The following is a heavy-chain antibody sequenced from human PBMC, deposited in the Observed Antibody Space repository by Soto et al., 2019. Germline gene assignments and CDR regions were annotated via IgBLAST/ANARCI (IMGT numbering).Heavy chain of an antibody. Sequence: EAQLVESGGGLVQPGGSLRLSCTASGLTFSNYWVHWVRQIPGMGLVWVSRIDSDGSSTSYADSVKGRFTISRDNAKNTLYLQMTSLRAEDTGVYYCTREVSAGFDYWGQGTLVTVSS. CDR2: IDSDGSST. CDR1: GLTFSNYW. J-gene: IGHJ4*02. CDR3: TREVSAGFDY. D-gene: IGHD6-13*01. V-gene: IGHV3-74*01.